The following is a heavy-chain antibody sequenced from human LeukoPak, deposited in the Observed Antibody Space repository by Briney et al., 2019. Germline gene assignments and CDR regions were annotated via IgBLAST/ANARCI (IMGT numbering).Heavy chain of an antibody. J-gene: IGHJ4*02. CDR1: GFTVSSNY. CDR2: IYNSGST. CDR3: ARVQFFGSSSWYSY. V-gene: IGHV3-53*01. Sequence: GGSLRLSCAASGFTVSSNYMSWVRQAPGKGLEWVSVIYNSGSTYYADSVKGRFTISRDNSKNTLYLQMNSLRAEDTAVYYCARVQFFGSSSWYSYWGQGTLVTVSS. D-gene: IGHD6-13*01.